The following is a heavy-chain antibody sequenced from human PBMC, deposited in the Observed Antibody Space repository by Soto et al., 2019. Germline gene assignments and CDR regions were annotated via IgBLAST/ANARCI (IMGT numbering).Heavy chain of an antibody. Sequence: GSPRLFFCSSGFLFNYFGMDLVRQGRGKGLGWVSAIGAADDPYYSVSVKGRFIVSRDNAQKSLYLQMNNLRAADTAVYFCARAYTGQLPRRGDYYYALDVWGRGTTVTVSS. CDR3: ARAYTGQLPRRGDYYYALDV. J-gene: IGHJ6*02. D-gene: IGHD2-2*01. V-gene: IGHV3-13*05. CDR1: GFLFNYFG. CDR2: IGAADDP.